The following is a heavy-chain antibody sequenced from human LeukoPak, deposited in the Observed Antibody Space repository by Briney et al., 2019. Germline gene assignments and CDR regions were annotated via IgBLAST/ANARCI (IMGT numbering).Heavy chain of an antibody. CDR1: GFTFDIYT. Sequence: PGGSLRLSCAASGFTFDIYTMIWVRPAPGKGLEWVSSIDSYNSIYYADSLKGRFTISRDNAKNSLYLQMNSLRAEDTAIYHCARYASFKYSGTYYYDYWGQGALVSVSS. J-gene: IGHJ4*02. D-gene: IGHD1-26*01. CDR3: ARYASFKYSGTYYYDY. CDR2: IDSYNSI. V-gene: IGHV3-69-1*02.